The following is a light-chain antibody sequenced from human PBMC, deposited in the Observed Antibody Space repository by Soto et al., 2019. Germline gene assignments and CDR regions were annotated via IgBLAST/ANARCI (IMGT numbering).Light chain of an antibody. Sequence: EIVLTQSPGTLSLSPGERATLSCRASQSISSSYLAWHQQESGQAPRLLIYGASTRATGIPDRFSGSGSGTDFTLTISRLEPEDFAVYYCQQYGTSPWTFGQGTKVEIK. J-gene: IGKJ1*01. CDR1: QSISSSY. CDR3: QQYGTSPWT. CDR2: GAS. V-gene: IGKV3-20*01.